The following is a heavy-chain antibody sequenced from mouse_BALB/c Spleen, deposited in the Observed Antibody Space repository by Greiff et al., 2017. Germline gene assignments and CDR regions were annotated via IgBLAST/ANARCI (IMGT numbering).Heavy chain of an antibody. CDR2: IYPGDGDT. J-gene: IGHJ2*01. D-gene: IGHD4-1*01. CDR3: ARGWDYYFDY. Sequence: QVQLQQSGAELARPGASVKLSCKASGYTFTSYWMQWVKQRPGQGLEWIGAIYPGDGDTRYTQKFKGKATLTADKSSSTAYMQLSSLASEDSAVYYCARGWDYYFDYWGQGTTLTVSS. V-gene: IGHV1-87*01. CDR1: GYTFTSYW.